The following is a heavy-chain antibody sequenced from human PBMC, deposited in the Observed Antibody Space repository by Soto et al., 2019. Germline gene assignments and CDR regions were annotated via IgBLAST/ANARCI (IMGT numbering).Heavy chain of an antibody. CDR2: IYWDDDK. V-gene: IGHV2-5*02. D-gene: IGHD4-4*01. J-gene: IGHJ4*02. CDR1: GFSLSTSGVG. Sequence: QITLKESGPTLVKPTETLTLTCTFSGFSLSTSGVGVGWIRQPPGKALEWLALIYWDDDKHYSPSLKTRLTHSKXTSKNPVVLRMTNMDPVDTSTYYCARRRVYSGHDYWGQGTLVTVSS. CDR3: ARRRVYSGHDY.